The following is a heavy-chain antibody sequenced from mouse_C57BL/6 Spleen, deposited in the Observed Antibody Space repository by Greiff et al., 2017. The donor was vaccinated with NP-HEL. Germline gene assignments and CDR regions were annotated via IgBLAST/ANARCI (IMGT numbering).Heavy chain of an antibody. CDR3: ARSAPYYYGSSLDY. Sequence: VQLQQSGPELVKPGASVKISCKASGYAFSSSWMNWVKQRPGKGLEWIGRIYPGDGDTNYNGKFKGKATLTADKSSSTAYMQLSSLTSEDSAVYFCARSAPYYYGSSLDYWGQGTTLTVSS. V-gene: IGHV1-82*01. J-gene: IGHJ2*01. D-gene: IGHD1-1*01. CDR2: IYPGDGDT. CDR1: GYAFSSSW.